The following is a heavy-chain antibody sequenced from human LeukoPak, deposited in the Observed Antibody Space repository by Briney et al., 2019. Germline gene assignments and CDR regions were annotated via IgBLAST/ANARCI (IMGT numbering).Heavy chain of an antibody. CDR3: ARARLAVSGNYFEN. Sequence: GGSLRLSCAASGFTLSTYWMSWVRQAPGKGLEWVANIKEDGSEKYYVDSVKGRFTISRDNAKNSLYLQMNSLGVEDTAVYHCARARLAVSGNYFENWGQGTLVTVSS. CDR2: IKEDGSEK. V-gene: IGHV3-7*04. J-gene: IGHJ4*02. D-gene: IGHD6-19*01. CDR1: GFTLSTYW.